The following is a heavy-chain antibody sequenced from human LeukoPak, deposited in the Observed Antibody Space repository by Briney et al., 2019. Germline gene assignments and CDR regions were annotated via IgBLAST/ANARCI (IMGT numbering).Heavy chain of an antibody. CDR3: ARDRYYYDSSGYLFDY. CDR1: GGSISSYY. J-gene: IGHJ4*02. V-gene: IGHV4-4*07. D-gene: IGHD3-22*01. CDR2: IYTSGST. Sequence: SETLSLTCTVSGGSISSYYWSWIRQPPGKGLEWIGRIYTSGSTNYNPSLKSRVTMSVDTSKNQLSLKLSSVTAADTAVYYCARDRYYYDSSGYLFDYWGQGTLVTVSS.